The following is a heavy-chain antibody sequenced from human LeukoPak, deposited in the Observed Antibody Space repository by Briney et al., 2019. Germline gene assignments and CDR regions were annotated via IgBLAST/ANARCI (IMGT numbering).Heavy chain of an antibody. Sequence: ASVKVSCKASGDFFSSFNINWVRQATGQGLEWMGWMNPSSGKTGYAQKFQGRVTMTRNTSTSTVYMELSSLRSEDSAVYYCATNIVGAHYYFDYWGQGTPVTVSS. V-gene: IGHV1-8*01. CDR2: MNPSSGKT. D-gene: IGHD1-26*01. J-gene: IGHJ4*02. CDR3: ATNIVGAHYYFDY. CDR1: GDFFSSFN.